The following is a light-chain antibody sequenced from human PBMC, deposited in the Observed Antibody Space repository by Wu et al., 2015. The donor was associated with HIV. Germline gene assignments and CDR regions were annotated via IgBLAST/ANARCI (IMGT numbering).Light chain of an antibody. V-gene: IGKV3D-15*01. CDR3: QQYNNWPLFT. J-gene: IGKJ3*01. Sequence: EIVLTQSPGTLSLSPGDRATVSCRASQNVGNNYLAWYQQKPGQAPRLLIFGASTRAAGIPDRFSGSGSGTEFTLTISSLQSEDFAVYYCQQYNNWPLFTFGPGTKVDIK. CDR2: GAS. CDR1: QNVGNN.